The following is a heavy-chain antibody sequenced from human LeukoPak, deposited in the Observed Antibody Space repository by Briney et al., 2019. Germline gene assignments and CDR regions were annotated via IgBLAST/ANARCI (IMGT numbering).Heavy chain of an antibody. J-gene: IGHJ5*02. CDR1: GGSISSSSYY. V-gene: IGHV4-39*01. D-gene: IGHD6-13*01. CDR2: IYYSGST. CDR3: ARPYSGSSDNWFDP. Sequence: KPSETLSLTCTVSGGSISSSSYYWGWIRQPPGKGLEWIGSIYYSGSTYYNPSLRSRVTISVDTSKNQFSLKLSSVTAADTAVYYCARPYSGSSDNWFDPWGQGTLVTVSS.